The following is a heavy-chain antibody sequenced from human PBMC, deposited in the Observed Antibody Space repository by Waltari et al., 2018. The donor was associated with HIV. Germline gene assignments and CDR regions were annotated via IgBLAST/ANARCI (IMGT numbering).Heavy chain of an antibody. CDR1: GASITSGSYY. CDR2: IYYTGNT. CDR3: ARRHSSSWFDS. Sequence: QLHLQESGPGLVKPSETLSLTCTFSGASITSGSYYSGWIRQSPGKGLEWIGTIYYTGNTYYNPSLESRVTISVDTSKSLFSLKLSSVTAADTAVYYCARRHSSSWFDSWGQGTLVTVSS. V-gene: IGHV4-39*01. D-gene: IGHD6-13*01. J-gene: IGHJ5*01.